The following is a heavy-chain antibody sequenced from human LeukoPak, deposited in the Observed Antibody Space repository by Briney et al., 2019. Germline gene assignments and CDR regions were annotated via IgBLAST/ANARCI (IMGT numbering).Heavy chain of an antibody. D-gene: IGHD2-15*01. Sequence: PSETLSLTCTVSGGSISTYFWSWIRQSPGEGLEWIGYVHASGNTKYSPSLESRVTLSIDTSENQFSLTLSFVTAADTAIYYCARLLRWSEDGFDIWGQGTVVAISS. V-gene: IGHV4-4*09. CDR3: ARLLRWSEDGFDI. CDR2: VHASGNT. CDR1: GGSISTYF. J-gene: IGHJ3*02.